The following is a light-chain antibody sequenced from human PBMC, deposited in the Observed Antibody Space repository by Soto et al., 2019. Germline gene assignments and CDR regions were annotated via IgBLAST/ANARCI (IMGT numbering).Light chain of an antibody. Sequence: DIQMTQSPSSLSASVGARVPITCQASQNINNYLNWYQQKPGRAPKLLIYDASNLEAGVPSRFSGSGSGTDFTLTISSLQPEDFATYYCQQSYRTPITFGQGTRLEIK. CDR3: QQSYRTPIT. CDR1: QNINNY. J-gene: IGKJ5*01. V-gene: IGKV1-39*01. CDR2: DAS.